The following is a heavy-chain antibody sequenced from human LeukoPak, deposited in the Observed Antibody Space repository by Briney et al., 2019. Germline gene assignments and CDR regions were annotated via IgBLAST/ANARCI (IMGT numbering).Heavy chain of an antibody. CDR2: IYQSGST. V-gene: IGHV4-4*02. D-gene: IGHD6-19*01. J-gene: IGHJ3*02. CDR1: GGSISSGHW. Sequence: PSGTLSLTCAVSGGSISSGHWWSWVRQPPMKGLEWIGEIYQSGSTNYNPSLNSRVTISVDKSKNQFSLKLTSVTAADTAVYYCARGISPGSGWFFNIWGQGTVVFVSS. CDR3: ARGISPGSGWFFNI.